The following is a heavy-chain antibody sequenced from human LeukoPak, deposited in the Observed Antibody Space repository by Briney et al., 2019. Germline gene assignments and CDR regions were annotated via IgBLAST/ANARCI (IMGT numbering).Heavy chain of an antibody. V-gene: IGHV3-21*01. Sequence: GGSLRLSCAASGFTFSSYSLDWVRQAPGKGLEWVSSISSSSSYIYYADSVKGRFTISRDNAKNPLYLQMNSLRAEDTAVYYCARAIPMKVVSSDALDIWGQGTMVTVSS. D-gene: IGHD3-22*01. CDR3: ARAIPMKVVSSDALDI. J-gene: IGHJ3*02. CDR1: GFTFSSYS. CDR2: ISSSSSYI.